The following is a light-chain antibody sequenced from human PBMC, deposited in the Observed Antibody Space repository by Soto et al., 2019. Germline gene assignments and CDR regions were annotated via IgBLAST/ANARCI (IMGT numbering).Light chain of an antibody. V-gene: IGLV2-14*01. J-gene: IGLJ1*01. CDR2: EVS. CDR3: SSYTSSISLV. Sequence: QSVLTQPASVSGSPGQSITISCTGSSLDVVAYNYVSWYQQRPGKAPKLMIYEVSNRPSGVSNRFSGSKSGNTASLTISGLQAEDEADYYCSSYTSSISLVFGTGTKVTVL. CDR1: SLDVVAYNY.